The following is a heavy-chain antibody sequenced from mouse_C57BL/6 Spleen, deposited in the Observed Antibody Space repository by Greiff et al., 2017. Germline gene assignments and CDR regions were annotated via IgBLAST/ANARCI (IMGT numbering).Heavy chain of an antibody. J-gene: IGHJ2*01. Sequence: QVQLQQSGAELVMPGASVKLSCKASGYTFTSYWMHWVKQRPGQGLEWIGEIDPSDSYTNYNQKFKGKSTLTVDKSSSTAYMQLSSLTSEDSAVYYCARSDSSGYGDYWGQGTTLTVSS. CDR2: IDPSDSYT. CDR1: GYTFTSYW. V-gene: IGHV1-69*01. CDR3: ARSDSSGYGDY. D-gene: IGHD3-2*02.